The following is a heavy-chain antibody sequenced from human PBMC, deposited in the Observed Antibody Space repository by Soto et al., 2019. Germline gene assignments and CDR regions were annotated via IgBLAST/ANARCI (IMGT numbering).Heavy chain of an antibody. D-gene: IGHD2-2*01. J-gene: IGHJ3*02. CDR2: IYYSGST. CDR1: GGSISSGGYY. V-gene: IGHV4-31*03. CDR3: ARDRFCSSTSCYYAFDI. Sequence: QVQLQESGPGLVKPSQTLSLTCTVSGGSISSGGYYWSWIRQHPGKGLEWIGYIYYSGSTYYNPSVKSRVTISVDTSKNQFSRKLSSVTAADTAVYYCARDRFCSSTSCYYAFDIWGQGTMVTVSS.